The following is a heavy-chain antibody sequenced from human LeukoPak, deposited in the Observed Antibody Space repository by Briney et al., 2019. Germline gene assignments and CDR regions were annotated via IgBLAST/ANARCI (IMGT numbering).Heavy chain of an antibody. D-gene: IGHD5-12*01. CDR3: ARGWGMATMNY. CDR1: GGSFSGYY. J-gene: IGHJ4*02. CDR2: INHSGST. Sequence: SETLSLTCAVYGGSFSGYYWSWIRQPPGKGLEWIGEINHSGSTNCNPSLKSRVTISVDTSKNQFSLKLSSVTAADTAVYYCARGWGMATMNYWGQGTLVTVSS. V-gene: IGHV4-34*01.